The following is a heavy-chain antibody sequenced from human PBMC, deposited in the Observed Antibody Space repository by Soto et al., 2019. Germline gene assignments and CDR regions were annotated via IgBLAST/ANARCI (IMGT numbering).Heavy chain of an antibody. CDR3: ASSGGSAYYGMDV. J-gene: IGHJ6*02. D-gene: IGHD2-15*01. CDR2: IYHSGST. CDR1: GGSISSSNW. Sequence: PSETLSLTCAVSGGSISSSNWWSWVRQPPGKGLEWIGEIYHSGSTNYNPSLKSRVTISVDKSKNQFSLKLSSVTAADTAVYYCASSGGSAYYGMDVWGQGXTVTVYS. V-gene: IGHV4-4*02.